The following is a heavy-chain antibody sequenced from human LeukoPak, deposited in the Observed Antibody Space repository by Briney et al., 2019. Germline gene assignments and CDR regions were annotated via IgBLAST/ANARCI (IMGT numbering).Heavy chain of an antibody. V-gene: IGHV4-34*01. CDR2: INHSGST. Sequence: SETLSLTCAVYGGSFSGYYWSWIRQPPGKGLEWIGEINHSGSTNYNPSLKSRVTISVDTSKNQFSLKLSSVTAADTAVYYCARHILWFGELLFNWFDPWGQGTLVTVSS. D-gene: IGHD3-10*01. J-gene: IGHJ5*02. CDR1: GGSFSGYY. CDR3: ARHILWFGELLFNWFDP.